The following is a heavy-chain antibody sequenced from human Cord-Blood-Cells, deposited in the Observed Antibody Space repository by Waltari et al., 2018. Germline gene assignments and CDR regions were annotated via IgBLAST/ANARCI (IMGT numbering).Heavy chain of an antibody. D-gene: IGHD3-3*01. Sequence: QLQLQESGSGLVKPSQTLSLTCAVSGGSISSGGYSWSWIRQPPGKGLEWIGYIYHSGGTYYNPSLKSRVTISVDRSKNQFSLKLSSVTAADTAVYYCASTYYDFWSGYYDAFDIWGQGTMVTVSS. CDR3: ASTYYDFWSGYYDAFDI. CDR2: IYHSGGT. V-gene: IGHV4-30-2*01. CDR1: GGSISSGGYS. J-gene: IGHJ3*02.